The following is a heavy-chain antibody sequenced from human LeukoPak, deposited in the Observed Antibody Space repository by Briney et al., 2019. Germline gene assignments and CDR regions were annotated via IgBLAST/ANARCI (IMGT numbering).Heavy chain of an antibody. CDR2: IIPIFGTA. J-gene: IGHJ3*02. Sequence: SVKVSCKASGGTFSSYAISWVRQAPGQGLEWMGGIIPIFGTANYAQKFQGRVTITADKSTSTAYMELSSLRSEDTAVYYCARGSSSRHDAFDIWGQGTMVTVSS. CDR1: GGTFSSYA. D-gene: IGHD6-6*01. V-gene: IGHV1-69*06. CDR3: ARGSSSRHDAFDI.